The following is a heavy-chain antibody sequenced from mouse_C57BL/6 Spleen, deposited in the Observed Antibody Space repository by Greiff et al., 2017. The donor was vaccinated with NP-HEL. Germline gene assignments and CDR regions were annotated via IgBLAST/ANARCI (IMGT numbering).Heavy chain of an antibody. Sequence: VQLQQPGAELVKPGASVKLSCKASGYTFTSYWMQWVKQRPGQGLEWIGEIDPSDSYTNYNQKFKGKATLTVDTSSSTAYMQLSSLTSEDSAVYYCAREGRFWGQGTLVTVSA. CDR3: AREGRF. CDR1: GYTFTSYW. D-gene: IGHD1-1*01. CDR2: IDPSDSYT. J-gene: IGHJ3*01. V-gene: IGHV1-50*01.